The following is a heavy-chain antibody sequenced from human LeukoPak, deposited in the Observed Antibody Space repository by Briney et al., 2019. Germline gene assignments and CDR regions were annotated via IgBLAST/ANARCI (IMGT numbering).Heavy chain of an antibody. CDR3: ARGPLVTPNWFDP. Sequence: SETLSLTCTVSGGSISSYYWSWIRQPPGKGLEWIGYIYTSGSTNYNPSLKSRVTISVDTSKNQFSLKLSSVTAADTAVYYCARGPLVTPNWFDPWGQGTLVTVSS. J-gene: IGHJ5*02. CDR2: IYTSGST. V-gene: IGHV4-4*09. D-gene: IGHD4-23*01. CDR1: GGSISSYY.